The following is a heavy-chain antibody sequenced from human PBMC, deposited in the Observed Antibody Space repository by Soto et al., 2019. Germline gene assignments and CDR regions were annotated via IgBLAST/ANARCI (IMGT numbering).Heavy chain of an antibody. CDR1: GFTFSSYS. CDR3: ATGLSGDQREYFQY. J-gene: IGHJ1*01. CDR2: ISSSSSTI. D-gene: IGHD4-17*01. V-gene: IGHV3-48*01. Sequence: EVHLVESGGGLVQPGGSLRLSCATSGFTFSSYSMNWVRQAPGKGLEWVSYISSSSSTIYDADSVKGRFTISRDNAKNPLYLQMSSRSAEATVVYYCATGLSGDQREYFQYWGQGTLVTVSS.